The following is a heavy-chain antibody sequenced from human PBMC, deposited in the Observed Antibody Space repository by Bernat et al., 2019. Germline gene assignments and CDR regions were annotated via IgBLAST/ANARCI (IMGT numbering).Heavy chain of an antibody. CDR2: IYYSGST. Sequence: QVQLQESGPGLVKPSQTLSLTCTVSGGSISSGGYYWSWIRQHPGKGLEWIGYIYYSGSTYYNPSLKSRVTISVDTSKNQFSLKLSSVTAAETAVYYCARGRYCSGGSCYWTGWFDPWGQGTLVTVSS. CDR3: ARGRYCSGGSCYWTGWFDP. CDR1: GGSISSGGYY. D-gene: IGHD2-15*01. J-gene: IGHJ5*02. V-gene: IGHV4-31*03.